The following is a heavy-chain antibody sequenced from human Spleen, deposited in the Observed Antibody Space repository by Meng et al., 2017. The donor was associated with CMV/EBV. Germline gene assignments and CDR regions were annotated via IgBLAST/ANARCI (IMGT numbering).Heavy chain of an antibody. J-gene: IGHJ4*02. CDR2: ISYDGSNA. CDR3: ARDDRDYLLYGAFPNH. V-gene: IGHV3-30*04. Sequence: GESLKISCVASGFSFSTYSMHWVRQAPGKGLEWVGVISYDGSNAYYADSVRGRFTISKENSKSTLYLQINSLRAEDTAVYYCARDDRDYLLYGAFPNHWGQGTLVTVSS. CDR1: GFSFSTYS. D-gene: IGHD3-3*01.